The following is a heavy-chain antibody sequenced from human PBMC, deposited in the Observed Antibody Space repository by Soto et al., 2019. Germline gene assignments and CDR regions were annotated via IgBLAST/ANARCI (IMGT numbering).Heavy chain of an antibody. CDR3: ARDPKTSGGQNWAFNYFDS. D-gene: IGHD7-27*01. CDR2: ISYDGTNK. Sequence: QVQLVESGGGVVQPGRSLRLSCAASRFSFSISPMHWVRQAPGKGPEWVALISYDGTNKFYADSVKGRFTISRDNSKSTLYLQVNSLRPEDAAEYYRARDPKTSGGQNWAFNYFDSWGQGTLVTVSS. J-gene: IGHJ4*02. CDR1: RFSFSISP. V-gene: IGHV3-30-3*01.